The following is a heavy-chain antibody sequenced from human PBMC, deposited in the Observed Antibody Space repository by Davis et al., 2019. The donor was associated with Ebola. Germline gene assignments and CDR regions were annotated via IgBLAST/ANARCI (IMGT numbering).Heavy chain of an antibody. CDR1: GGSISSYY. J-gene: IGHJ4*02. Sequence: GSLRLSCPVSGGSISSYYWSWIRQPPGKGLEWIGYIYYSGSTNYNPSLKSRVTISVDTSKNQFSLKLSSVTAADMAVYYCAGRGYCSSTSCHKHFDYWGQGTLVTVSS. CDR3: AGRGYCSSTSCHKHFDY. CDR2: IYYSGST. D-gene: IGHD2-2*01. V-gene: IGHV4-59*01.